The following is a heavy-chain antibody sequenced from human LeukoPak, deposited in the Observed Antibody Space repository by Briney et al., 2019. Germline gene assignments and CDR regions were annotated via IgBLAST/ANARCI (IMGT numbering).Heavy chain of an antibody. D-gene: IGHD3-10*01. V-gene: IGHV4-31*03. J-gene: IGHJ5*02. Sequence: SETMSLTCTVSAGSLSSGGYYWRWIRQHPGKGLEWIGYIYYSGSTYYNPSLKSRVTISVDTSKTQFSLKLSSVTAADTAVYYCARDGSGSYNWFDPWGQETLVTVSS. CDR1: AGSLSSGGYY. CDR2: IYYSGST. CDR3: ARDGSGSYNWFDP.